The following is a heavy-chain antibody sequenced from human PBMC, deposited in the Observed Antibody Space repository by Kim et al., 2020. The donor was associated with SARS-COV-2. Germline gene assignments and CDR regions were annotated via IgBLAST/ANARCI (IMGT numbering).Heavy chain of an antibody. J-gene: IGHJ4*02. CDR3: AKDPGTITFGGVIVIGAFDY. CDR2: ISGSGGNT. Sequence: GGSLRLSCAASGFTFSSFAMSWVRQAPGKGLEWVAAISGSGGNTYYADSVKGRFTISRDNSKNTLYLQMNSLRAEDTAVYYCAKDPGTITFGGVIVIGAFDYWGQGTLVTVSS. V-gene: IGHV3-23*01. CDR1: GFTFSSFA. D-gene: IGHD3-16*02.